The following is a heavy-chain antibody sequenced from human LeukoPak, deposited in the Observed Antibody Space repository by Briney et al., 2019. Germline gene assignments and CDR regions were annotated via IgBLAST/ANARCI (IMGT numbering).Heavy chain of an antibody. V-gene: IGHV1-2*02. Sequence: ASVKLSCKASGSTVIAYYIHWGRQPPAQGLGWMGGINIKSSGTNYAQKFQGRVTMTRDTSITTAYMELSRLRLDDTAIYYCARGGAYGAESYSFDYWGQRTLVTVS. J-gene: IGHJ4*02. CDR3: ARGGAYGAESYSFDY. D-gene: IGHD3-10*01. CDR1: GSTVIAYY. CDR2: INIKSSGT.